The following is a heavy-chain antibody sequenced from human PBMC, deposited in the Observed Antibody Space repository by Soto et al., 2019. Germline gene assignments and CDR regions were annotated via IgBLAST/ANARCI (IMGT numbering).Heavy chain of an antibody. D-gene: IGHD2-2*01. J-gene: IGHJ6*02. CDR3: ARDLAFCSSTSCTGRCSYYYGMHV. CDR2: IIPIFGTA. Sequence: QVQLVQSGAEVKKPGSSVKVSCKASGDTFSSYAINWVRQAPGQGLKWMGGIIPIFGTANYAPKFQGRGTVTADESTCTAYIELSRLRSEETAVYYCARDLAFCSSTSCTGRCSYYYGMHVWGQGTKVTVSS. CDR1: GDTFSSYA. V-gene: IGHV1-69*01.